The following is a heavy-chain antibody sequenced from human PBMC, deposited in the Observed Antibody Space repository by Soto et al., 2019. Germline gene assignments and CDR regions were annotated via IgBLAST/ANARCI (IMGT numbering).Heavy chain of an antibody. CDR2: ISSSGSTI. CDR1: GFTFSSYE. J-gene: IGHJ5*02. Sequence: PGGSLRLSCAASGFTFSSYEMNWVRQAPGKGLEWVSYISSSGSTIYYADSAKGRFTISRDNAKNSLCLQMNSLRAEDTAVYYCARGLVLGYCSSTSCQTHYNWFDPWGQGTLVTVSS. D-gene: IGHD2-2*01. CDR3: ARGLVLGYCSSTSCQTHYNWFDP. V-gene: IGHV3-48*03.